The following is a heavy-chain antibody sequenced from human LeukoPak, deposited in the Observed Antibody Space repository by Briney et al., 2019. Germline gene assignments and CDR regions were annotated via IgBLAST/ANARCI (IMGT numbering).Heavy chain of an antibody. CDR1: GGSINSGGYY. D-gene: IGHD3-3*01. Sequence: PSETLSLTCTFSGGSINSGGYYWNWIPHHPGKGLEWIRYIYYTGWNFYNPSLKSRVTMSADTSKNEFSLRLSSVTAADTAVYYCARGRFLDAFDIWGQGTMVTVSS. CDR3: ARGRFLDAFDI. J-gene: IGHJ3*02. V-gene: IGHV4-31*03. CDR2: IYYTGWN.